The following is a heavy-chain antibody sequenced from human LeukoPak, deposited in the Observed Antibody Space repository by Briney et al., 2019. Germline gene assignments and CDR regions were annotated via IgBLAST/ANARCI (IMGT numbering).Heavy chain of an antibody. CDR1: GYTFTGYY. D-gene: IGHD6-19*01. Sequence: ASVKVSCKASGYTFTGYYMHWVRQAPGQGLEWMGWINPNSGGTNYAQKFQGRVTMTRDTSISTTYVELSRLRADDTAVYYCARAEYSSGWYTDWGQGTLVTVSS. CDR3: ARAEYSSGWYTD. CDR2: INPNSGGT. V-gene: IGHV1-2*02. J-gene: IGHJ4*02.